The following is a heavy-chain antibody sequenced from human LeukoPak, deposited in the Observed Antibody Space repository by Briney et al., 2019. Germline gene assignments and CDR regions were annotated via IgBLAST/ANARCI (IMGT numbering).Heavy chain of an antibody. D-gene: IGHD3-22*01. V-gene: IGHV3-21*01. CDR2: ISSSSNYI. Sequence: GGSLRLSCAVSGFTFSSYSMNWVRQAPGKGLEWVSSISSSSNYIFSADSVKGRFTISRDNAKNSLYLQVNSLRAEDTAVYYCARGGIDSRVRYYFDYWGQGTLVTVSS. CDR3: ARGGIDSRVRYYFDY. J-gene: IGHJ4*02. CDR1: GFTFSSYS.